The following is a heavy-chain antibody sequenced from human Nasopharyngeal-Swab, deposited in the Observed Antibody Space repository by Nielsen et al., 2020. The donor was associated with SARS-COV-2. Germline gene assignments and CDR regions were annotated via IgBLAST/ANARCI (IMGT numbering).Heavy chain of an antibody. Sequence: GESLKISCAASGFTFSSYAMHWVRQAPGKGLEWVAVISYDGSNKYYADSVKGRFTISRDNSKNTLSLQMNSLRVEDTAVYYCARAHSGNYQSYFDYWGQGTLVTVSS. CDR3: ARAHSGNYQSYFDY. J-gene: IGHJ4*02. CDR2: ISYDGSNK. V-gene: IGHV3-30-3*01. CDR1: GFTFSSYA. D-gene: IGHD1-26*01.